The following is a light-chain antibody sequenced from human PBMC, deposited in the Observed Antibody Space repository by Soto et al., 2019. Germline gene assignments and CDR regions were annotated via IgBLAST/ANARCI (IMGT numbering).Light chain of an antibody. CDR3: QVWDSSSDHYV. J-gene: IGLJ1*01. V-gene: IGLV3-21*04. CDR2: FDS. CDR1: NIGSKS. Sequence: SYELTQPPSVSVAPGKTARITCGGTNIGSKSVHWYQQKPGQAPVLVIYFDSDRPSGIPERFSGSNSGNTATLTLRRVEAGDEADYYCQVWDSSSDHYVFGTGTKLTVL.